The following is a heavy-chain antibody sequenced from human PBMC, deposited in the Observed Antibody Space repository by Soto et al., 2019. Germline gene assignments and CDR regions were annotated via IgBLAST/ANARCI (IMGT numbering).Heavy chain of an antibody. J-gene: IGHJ4*02. CDR2: ISFDGSYQ. CDR3: AKGGDFGSGEPNYFDN. D-gene: IGHD3-10*01. CDR1: GFTFSNYG. Sequence: QVQLVESGGGVVQPGKSLRLSCAASGFTFSNYGMDWVRQAPGKGLEWVAVISFDGSYQYYADSVKGRFTISRDNSKNTMDLQMNSLGGEGTAVYFCAKGGDFGSGEPNYFDNWGQGTLVTVSS. V-gene: IGHV3-30*18.